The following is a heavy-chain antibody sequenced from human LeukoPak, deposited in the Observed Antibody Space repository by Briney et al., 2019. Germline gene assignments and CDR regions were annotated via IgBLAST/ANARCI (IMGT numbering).Heavy chain of an antibody. CDR2: INPNSDFT. D-gene: IGHD2-15*01. CDR1: GYTFTGYY. V-gene: IGHV1-2*02. Sequence: GASVKVSCKASGYTFTGYYMHWVRQAPGQGLEWMGWINPNSDFTNFAQNFQGRVTMTSDTSISTAYMELSRLRSDDTAVHYCARAISGGSPITASDYWGQGTLVTVSS. J-gene: IGHJ4*02. CDR3: ARAISGGSPITASDY.